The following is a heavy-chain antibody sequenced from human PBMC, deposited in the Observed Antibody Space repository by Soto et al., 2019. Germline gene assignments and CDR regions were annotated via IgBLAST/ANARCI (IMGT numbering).Heavy chain of an antibody. D-gene: IGHD7-27*01. V-gene: IGHV6-1*01. CDR2: TYYRSKWYN. J-gene: IGHJ4*02. CDR3: ARGTGDYWNPTRLLNFDY. CDR1: GDSVSSNSAA. Sequence: SQTLSLTCAISGDSVSSNSAAWNWIRQSPSRGLEWLGRTYYRSKWYNDYAVSVKSRITINPDTSKNQFSLQLNSVTPEDTAVYYCARGTGDYWNPTRLLNFDYWGQGTLVTVSS.